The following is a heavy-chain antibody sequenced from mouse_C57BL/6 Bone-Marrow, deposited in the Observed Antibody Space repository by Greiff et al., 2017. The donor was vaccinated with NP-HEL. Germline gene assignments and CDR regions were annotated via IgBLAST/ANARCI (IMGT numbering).Heavy chain of an antibody. CDR1: GYTFTSYW. Sequence: QVHVKQSGAELAKPGASVKLSCKASGYTFTSYWMHWVKQRPGQGLEWIGYINPSSGYTKYNQKFKDKATLTADKSSSTAYMQLSSLTYEDSAVYYCAQNDGHYWFAYWGQGTLVTVSA. CDR3: AQNDGHYWFAY. D-gene: IGHD2-3*01. J-gene: IGHJ3*01. CDR2: INPSSGYT. V-gene: IGHV1-7*01.